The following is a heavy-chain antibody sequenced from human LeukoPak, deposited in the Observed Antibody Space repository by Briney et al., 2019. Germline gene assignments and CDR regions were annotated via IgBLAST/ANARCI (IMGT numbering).Heavy chain of an antibody. J-gene: IGHJ4*02. CDR3: ATLLLGVGGDY. D-gene: IGHD2-15*01. Sequence: GGSLRLSCAASGLTFSSYGMHWVRQAPGKGLEWVAVISYDASDKYYADSVKGRFTISRDNSKNTLCLQMNSLRAEDTAIYSCATLLLGVGGDYWGQGTLVTVSS. CDR2: ISYDASDK. CDR1: GLTFSSYG. V-gene: IGHV3-30*03.